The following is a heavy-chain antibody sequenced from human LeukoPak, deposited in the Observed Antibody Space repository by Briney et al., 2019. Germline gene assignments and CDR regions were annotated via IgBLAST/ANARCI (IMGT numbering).Heavy chain of an antibody. D-gene: IGHD2/OR15-2a*01. CDR2: IWYDGSNK. Sequence: GGSLRLSCAASGFTFSSYEMNWVRQAPGKGLEWVAVIWYDGSNKYYADSVKGRFTISRDNSKNTLYLQMNSLRAEDTAVYYCARENSIGDYVDYWGQGTLVTVSS. J-gene: IGHJ4*02. CDR3: ARENSIGDYVDY. CDR1: GFTFSSYE. V-gene: IGHV3-33*08.